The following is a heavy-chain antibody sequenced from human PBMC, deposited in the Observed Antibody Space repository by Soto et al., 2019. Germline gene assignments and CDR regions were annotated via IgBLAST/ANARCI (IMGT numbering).Heavy chain of an antibody. Sequence: QVQLVQSGAEVKKPGASVKVSCKASGYTFTSYGISWVRQAPGQGLEWMGWISAYNGNTNYAQKLQGRVTMTTDTSTGTVYMELRSLSCDDTAVYYCARRLDSSSWYEYFDLWGRGTLVTVSS. CDR2: ISAYNGNT. D-gene: IGHD6-13*01. CDR1: GYTFTSYG. V-gene: IGHV1-18*01. J-gene: IGHJ2*01. CDR3: ARRLDSSSWYEYFDL.